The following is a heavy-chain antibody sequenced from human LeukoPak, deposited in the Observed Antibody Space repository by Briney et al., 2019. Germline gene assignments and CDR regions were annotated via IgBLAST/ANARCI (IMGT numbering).Heavy chain of an antibody. CDR2: IYHSGST. V-gene: IGHV4-38-2*01. CDR1: GDSISSNYY. J-gene: IGHJ4*02. Sequence: SETLSLTCAVSGDSISSNYYWGWLRQPPGKGLEWIGSIYHSGSTYYNPSLKSRVTLSVDTSNNQFSLMLSSVTAADTAVYYCARRFNTVGLFDYWGQGSLVTVSS. D-gene: IGHD5-12*01. CDR3: ARRFNTVGLFDY.